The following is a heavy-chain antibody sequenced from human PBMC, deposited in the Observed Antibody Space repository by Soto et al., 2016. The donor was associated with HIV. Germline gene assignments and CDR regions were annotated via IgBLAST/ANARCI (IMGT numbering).Heavy chain of an antibody. J-gene: IGHJ6*02. CDR1: GFTVSSNY. CDR3: AREGGSGSYYNFYYYYYGMDV. CDR2: IYSGGST. D-gene: IGHD3-10*01. Sequence: EVQLVESGGGLVQPGGSLRLSCAASGFTVSSNYMSWVRQAPGKGLEWVSVIYSGGSTYYADSVKGRFTISRDNSKNTLYLQMNSLRAEDTAVYYCAREGGSGSYYNFYYYYYGMDVWGQGDHGHRSP. V-gene: IGHV3-66*01.